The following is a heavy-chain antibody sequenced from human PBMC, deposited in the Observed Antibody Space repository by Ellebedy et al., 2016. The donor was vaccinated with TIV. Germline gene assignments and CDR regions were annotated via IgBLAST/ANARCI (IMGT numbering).Heavy chain of an antibody. D-gene: IGHD3-22*01. CDR2: ISHTGSRT. CDR3: AKGRGGGSDTSAPRYYFDY. J-gene: IGHJ4*02. V-gene: IGHV3-23*01. Sequence: GESLKISCAASGFTFSSYWMHWVRQVPGKGLVWVSTISHTGSRTYYADSVEGRFIISRDNSKKTLYLQMNSLRAEDTAVYYCAKGRGGGSDTSAPRYYFDYWGLGTLVTVSS. CDR1: GFTFSSYW.